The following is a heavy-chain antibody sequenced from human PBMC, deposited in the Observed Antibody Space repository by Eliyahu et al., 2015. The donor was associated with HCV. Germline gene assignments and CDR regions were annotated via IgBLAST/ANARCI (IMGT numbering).Heavy chain of an antibody. J-gene: IGHJ4*02. CDR2: IWHDGSNK. CDR3: ARGYCSGGSCYSADY. D-gene: IGHD2-15*01. Sequence: QVQLVESGGGVVQPGRSLRLSCXASGFXFXAYGMHWVRQAPGKGLEWVAVIWHDGSNKYYADSVKGRFTISRDNSNNTLYLQMSSLRAEDTAVYYCARGYCSGGSCYSADYWGQGTLVIVSS. V-gene: IGHV3-33*01. CDR1: GFXFXAYG.